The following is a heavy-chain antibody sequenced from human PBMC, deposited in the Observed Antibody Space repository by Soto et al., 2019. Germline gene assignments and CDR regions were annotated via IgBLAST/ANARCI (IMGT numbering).Heavy chain of an antibody. Sequence: QVQVVQSGAEVKKPGASVKVSCNVSGYTFTSYGINWVRQAPGQGLEWMGWISAYNGNTIYAENLQGRVTMTTDTSTSKAYMELRGLTSDDTALYYCARGSLVITAPPDYWGQGTLVTVSS. D-gene: IGHD1-20*01. V-gene: IGHV1-18*04. J-gene: IGHJ4*02. CDR2: ISAYNGNT. CDR3: ARGSLVITAPPDY. CDR1: GYTFTSYG.